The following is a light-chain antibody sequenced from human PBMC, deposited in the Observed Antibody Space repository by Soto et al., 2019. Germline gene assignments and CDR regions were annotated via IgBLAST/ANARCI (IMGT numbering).Light chain of an antibody. Sequence: EIELTQSPSFLSSSVGDRVTISCRASQGISSYLAWYQQKPGKAPKLLIYAASTLQSGVPSRFSGSGSGTEFTLTISILHPEDFATYYYQQLNSYPLTFGGGTKVEIK. J-gene: IGKJ4*01. CDR2: AAS. CDR3: QQLNSYPLT. V-gene: IGKV1-9*01. CDR1: QGISSY.